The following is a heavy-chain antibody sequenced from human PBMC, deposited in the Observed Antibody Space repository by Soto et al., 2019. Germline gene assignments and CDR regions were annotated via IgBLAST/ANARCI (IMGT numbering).Heavy chain of an antibody. J-gene: IGHJ4*02. Sequence: GASLKISCEASGYSFANYWISWVRQMPGQGLQWLGTIDCSDSYTTYSPSFQGHVAISADRSLNTAYLHFSSLQASDTAIYFCARQNHGGDSTYLDYWGQGALVTVSS. D-gene: IGHD2-21*02. CDR1: GYSFANYW. V-gene: IGHV5-10-1*01. CDR2: IDCSDSYT. CDR3: ARQNHGGDSTYLDY.